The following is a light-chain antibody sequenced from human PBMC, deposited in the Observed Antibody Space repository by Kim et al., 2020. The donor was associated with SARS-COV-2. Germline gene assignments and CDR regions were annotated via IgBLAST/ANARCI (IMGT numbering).Light chain of an antibody. J-gene: IGKJ2*01. CDR3: QHYSSLPYT. V-gene: IGKV3-20*01. CDR1: QSVSSNY. Sequence: EIVLTQSPGTLSLSPGERVTLSCRASQSVSSNYLAWYQQKLGQAPRLLIYGTSTRATGIPDRFSGSGSGTDFSLTISRLEPDDFVVYYCQHYSSLPYTFGQGTKLEIK. CDR2: GTS.